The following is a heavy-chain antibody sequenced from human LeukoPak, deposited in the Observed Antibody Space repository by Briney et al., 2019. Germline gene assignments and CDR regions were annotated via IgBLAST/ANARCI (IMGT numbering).Heavy chain of an antibody. V-gene: IGHV4-59*01. CDR1: GGSISSYY. CDR2: IYYSGST. Sequence: SETLSLTCTVSGGSISSYYWSWIRQPPGKGLEWIGYIYYSGSTNYNPSLKSRVTISVDTSKNQFSLKLSSVTAADTAVCYCARIVLPWYKESSPYFDYWGQGTLVTISS. J-gene: IGHJ4*02. D-gene: IGHD1-14*01. CDR3: ARIVLPWYKESSPYFDY.